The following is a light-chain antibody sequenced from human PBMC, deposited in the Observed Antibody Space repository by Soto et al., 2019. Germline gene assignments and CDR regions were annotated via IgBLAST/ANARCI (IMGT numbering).Light chain of an antibody. V-gene: IGKV3-15*01. Sequence: EVVSTQSPSTLSVYPGDRATLSCRASQYIGSAVAWYHQRSGQAPRLLIFDASIRVPTTPARFSGSVSGTEFTLTISSLESEDFAVYFCQQYGDRPRRFGQGTKVDI. J-gene: IGKJ1*01. CDR2: DAS. CDR1: QYIGSA. CDR3: QQYGDRPRR.